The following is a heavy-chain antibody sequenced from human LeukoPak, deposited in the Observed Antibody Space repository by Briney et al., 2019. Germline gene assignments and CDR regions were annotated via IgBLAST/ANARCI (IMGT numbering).Heavy chain of an antibody. J-gene: IGHJ3*02. D-gene: IGHD1-26*01. Sequence: GGSLRLSCAASGFTVSSNYMSWVRQAPGKGLEWVSVIYSGGSTYYADSVKGRFTISRDNSKNTLYIQMNSLRAENTAVYYCAREERNAFDIWGQGTMVTVSS. V-gene: IGHV3-53*01. CDR2: IYSGGST. CDR3: AREERNAFDI. CDR1: GFTVSSNY.